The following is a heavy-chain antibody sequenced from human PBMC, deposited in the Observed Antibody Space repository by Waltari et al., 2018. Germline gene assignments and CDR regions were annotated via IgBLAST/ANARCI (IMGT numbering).Heavy chain of an antibody. CDR3: AIGSRVNAFDI. J-gene: IGHJ3*02. D-gene: IGHD3-10*01. CDR2: ISSSSSPI. CDR1: GFTFSSYS. Sequence: EVQLVESGGGLVQPGGSLRLSCAASGFTFSSYSMNWVRQAPGKGLEWGSYISSSSSPIYYADSVKGRFTISRDNAKNSLYLQMNSLRAEDTAVYYCAIGSRVNAFDIWGQGTMVTVSS. V-gene: IGHV3-48*01.